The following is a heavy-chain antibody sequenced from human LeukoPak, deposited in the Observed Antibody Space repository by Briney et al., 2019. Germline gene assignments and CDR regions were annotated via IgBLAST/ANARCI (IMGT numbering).Heavy chain of an antibody. J-gene: IGHJ4*02. D-gene: IGHD1-26*01. CDR3: AGVGATGAFDY. CDR2: IRYVGKNK. CDR1: GFIFSSYG. Sequence: GGSLRLSCAASGFIFSSYGMHWVRQAPGKGREWVGSIRYVGKNKYYADSVEGRFTISRDNSKNTPYLQRNSLRAEDTAVYYCAGVGATGAFDYWGQGTLVTVSS. V-gene: IGHV3-30*02.